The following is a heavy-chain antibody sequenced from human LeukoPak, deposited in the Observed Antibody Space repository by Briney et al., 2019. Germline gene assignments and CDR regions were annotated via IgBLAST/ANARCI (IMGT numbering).Heavy chain of an antibody. CDR1: GGSISSGGYY. CDR3: ARAVDCSSTSCYAAGVDY. Sequence: PSQTLSLTCTVSGGSISSGGYYWSWIHQHPGKGLEWIGYIYYSGSTYYNPSLKSRVTISVDTSKNQFSLKLSSVTAADTDVYYCARAVDCSSTSCYAAGVDYWGQGTLVTVSS. D-gene: IGHD2-2*01. CDR2: IYYSGST. J-gene: IGHJ4*02. V-gene: IGHV4-31*03.